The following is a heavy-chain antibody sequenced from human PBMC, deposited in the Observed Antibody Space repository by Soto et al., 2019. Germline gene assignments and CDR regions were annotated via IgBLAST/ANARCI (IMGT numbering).Heavy chain of an antibody. Sequence: QMQLVQSGAEVKRPGASVRVSCKSSVYTFTSFYIHRERQAPGQGLEWMGIINPSDGITNFAQRFQGRVTMTRDMSTNTHYMELSSLKSDAAAVYYCASSPAFSSSWYGIPPDPSHGMDVWGQGTTVTVS. V-gene: IGHV1-46*01. J-gene: IGHJ6*02. CDR1: VYTFTSFY. CDR2: INPSDGIT. D-gene: IGHD6-13*01. CDR3: ASSPAFSSSWYGIPPDPSHGMDV.